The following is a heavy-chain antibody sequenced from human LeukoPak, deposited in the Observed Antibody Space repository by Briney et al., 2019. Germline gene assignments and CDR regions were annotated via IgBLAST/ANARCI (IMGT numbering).Heavy chain of an antibody. CDR2: ISAYNGNT. Sequence: SVKVSCKASGYTFTSYGISWVRQAPGQGLEWMGWISAYNGNTNYAQKLQGRVTMTTDTSTSTAYMELRSLRSDDTAVYYCARDYDFWSGYHASFDYWGQGTLVTVSS. J-gene: IGHJ4*02. D-gene: IGHD3-3*01. V-gene: IGHV1-18*01. CDR3: ARDYDFWSGYHASFDY. CDR1: GYTFTSYG.